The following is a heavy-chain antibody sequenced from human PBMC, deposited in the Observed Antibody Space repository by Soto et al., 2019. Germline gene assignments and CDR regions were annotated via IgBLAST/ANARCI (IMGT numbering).Heavy chain of an antibody. CDR2: IIPLYGTV. J-gene: IGHJ4*02. CDR1: GGTFNSYG. CDR3: ARVRVIRGVIPSHFGL. Sequence: QAHLAQSGAEVKKPGSSVTVSCKASGGTFNSYGISCVRQDPGQGLDGMGVIIPLYGTVNYAQKFQGRVSITADKSTSTAYMDLNSLRSDDTAVYYCARVRVIRGVIPSHFGLWGQGTQVTVSS. V-gene: IGHV1-69*06. D-gene: IGHD3-10*01.